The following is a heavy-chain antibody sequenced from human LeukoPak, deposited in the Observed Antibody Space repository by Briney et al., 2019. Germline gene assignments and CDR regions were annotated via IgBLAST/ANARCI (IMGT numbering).Heavy chain of an antibody. CDR3: TRVRNAFDI. V-gene: IGHV4-59*08. J-gene: IGHJ3*02. Sequence: SETLSLTCTVSGGSISSYYWSWIRQPPGKGLEWIGYIYYSGSTNYNPSLKSRVTISVDTSKNQFSLKLSSVTAADTAVYYCTRVRNAFDIWGQGTMVTVSS. CDR1: GGSISSYY. CDR2: IYYSGST.